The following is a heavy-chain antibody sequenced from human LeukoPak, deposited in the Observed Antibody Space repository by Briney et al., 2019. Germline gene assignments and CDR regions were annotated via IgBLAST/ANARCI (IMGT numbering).Heavy chain of an antibody. J-gene: IGHJ6*02. Sequence: GGSLRLSCAASGFTFSSYSMNWVRQAPGKGLEWVSYISSSSSTIYYADSVKGRFTISRDNAKNSLYLQMNSLRAEDTAVYYCAATGETYYYYYYGMDVWGQGTTVTVSS. D-gene: IGHD3-10*01. CDR3: AATGETYYYYYYGMDV. V-gene: IGHV3-48*01. CDR2: ISSSSSTI. CDR1: GFTFSSYS.